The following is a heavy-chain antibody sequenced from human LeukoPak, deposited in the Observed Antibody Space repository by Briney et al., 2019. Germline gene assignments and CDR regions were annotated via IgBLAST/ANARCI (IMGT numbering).Heavy chain of an antibody. CDR2: ISYDGSNK. J-gene: IGHJ5*02. V-gene: IGHV3-30*03. CDR3: ARAHCSGGSCYFAGWFDP. D-gene: IGHD2-15*01. Sequence: GGSLRLSCAASGFTFSSYGMHWVRQAPGKGLEWVAVISYDGSNKYYADSVKGRFTISRDNSKNTLYLQMNSLRAEDTAVYYCARAHCSGGSCYFAGWFDPWGQGTLVTVSS. CDR1: GFTFSSYG.